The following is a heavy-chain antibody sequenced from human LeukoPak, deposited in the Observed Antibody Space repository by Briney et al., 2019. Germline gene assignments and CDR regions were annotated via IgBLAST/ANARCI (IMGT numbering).Heavy chain of an antibody. Sequence: GGSLRLSCAASGFTFSAYYMNWIRQAPGKGLEWVSFISGNSDTKHYAGSVRDRFTISRDNAKNLLYLQMVSLRAEDTAVYYCARTADGEFDSWGQGTLVTVSS. D-gene: IGHD2-21*01. V-gene: IGHV3-11*01. CDR2: ISGNSDTK. CDR1: GFTFSAYY. J-gene: IGHJ5*01. CDR3: ARTADGEFDS.